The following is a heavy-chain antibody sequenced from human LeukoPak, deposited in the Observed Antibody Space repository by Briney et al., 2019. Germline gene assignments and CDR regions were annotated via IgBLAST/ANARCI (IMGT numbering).Heavy chain of an antibody. J-gene: IGHJ4*02. D-gene: IGHD3-22*01. CDR2: ISSSGSFI. Sequence: GGSLRLSCAASGFTFSDYYMSWIHQAPGKGLEWVSYISSSGSFIYYADSVKGRFTISRDNAKNSLYLHMNSLRAEDTALYYCAREPYYDSSGYSPDYWGQGTLVTVSS. CDR3: AREPYYDSSGYSPDY. CDR1: GFTFSDYY. V-gene: IGHV3-11*04.